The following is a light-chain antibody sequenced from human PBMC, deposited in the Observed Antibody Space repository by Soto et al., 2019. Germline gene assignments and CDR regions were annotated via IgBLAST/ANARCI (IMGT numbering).Light chain of an antibody. J-gene: IGLJ2*01. Sequence: QSVLTQPPSASGSPGQSVTISCTGTSSDISKYNYVSWYQQLPGKAPKLLIYEVNKRPSEVPERFSGSKSVNTASLTVSGLRTEDEADYYCSSYAGRNIVIFGGGTKLTVL. CDR2: EVN. V-gene: IGLV2-8*01. CDR1: SSDISKYNY. CDR3: SSYAGRNIVI.